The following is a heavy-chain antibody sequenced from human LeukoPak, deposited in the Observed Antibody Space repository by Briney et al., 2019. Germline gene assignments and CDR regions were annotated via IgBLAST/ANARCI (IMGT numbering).Heavy chain of an antibody. J-gene: IGHJ4*02. V-gene: IGHV3-15*01. Sequence: GGSLRLSCAASGFTFSNAWMNWVRQAPGKGLEWVGRIQRKTDGGTTEYAAPVKGRFTISRDDSKNPVYLQMNNLTTEDTAVYYCTTATVPPSWGQGTLVTVSS. D-gene: IGHD4-17*01. CDR2: IQRKTDGGTT. CDR3: TTATVPPS. CDR1: GFTFSNAW.